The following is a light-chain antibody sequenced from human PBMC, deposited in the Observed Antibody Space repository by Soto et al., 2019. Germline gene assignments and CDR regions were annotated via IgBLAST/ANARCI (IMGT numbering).Light chain of an antibody. V-gene: IGKV3-15*01. CDR3: QQDYNCPWT. Sequence: EVVLTQSPATLSVSPGEIATLSCRARQSVSTSCAWYHQKPCQAPRHLICVASTRATGIPARISGSGSGTEFTLTISSLQAEDFAVYYCQQDYNCPWTFGQGTKVEIK. CDR1: QSVSTS. CDR2: VAS. J-gene: IGKJ1*01.